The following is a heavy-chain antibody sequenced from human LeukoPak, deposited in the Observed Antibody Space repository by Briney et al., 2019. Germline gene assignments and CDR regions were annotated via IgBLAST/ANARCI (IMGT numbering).Heavy chain of an antibody. CDR1: GYTFTSYG. CDR3: LRASLNSGWDFDY. Sequence: ASVKVSCKASGYTFTSYGIIWVRQAPGQGLEWMGWISAYKGNTKYAQKFQGRVTMTTDTSTRTVYMEARTLRSDDPAVYYCLRASLNSGWDFDYWGQGTLVTVSS. J-gene: IGHJ4*02. V-gene: IGHV1-18*01. D-gene: IGHD6-19*01. CDR2: ISAYKGNT.